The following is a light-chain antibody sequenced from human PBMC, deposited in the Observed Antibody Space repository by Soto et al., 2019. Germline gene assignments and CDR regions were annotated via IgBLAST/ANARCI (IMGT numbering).Light chain of an antibody. CDR1: QGVAANY. Sequence: LALAARERAPLPCRASQGVAANYVAWDQQKRGQAPRLLIDGASSRATGIPDRFSGSGSGTDFTLTISRLEPEDFSVYYCHQYGTAPLTFGPGTKVDIK. CDR3: HQYGTAPLT. V-gene: IGKV3-20*01. J-gene: IGKJ3*01. CDR2: GAS.